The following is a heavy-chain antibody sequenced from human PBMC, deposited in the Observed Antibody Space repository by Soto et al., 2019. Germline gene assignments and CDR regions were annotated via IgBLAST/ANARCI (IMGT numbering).Heavy chain of an antibody. CDR1: GFTFSSYS. CDR2: ISSSSSTI. CDR3: ARDLWEQQLVRSPNLYFDY. J-gene: IGHJ4*02. V-gene: IGHV3-48*02. D-gene: IGHD6-13*01. Sequence: GGSLRLSCAASGFTFSSYSMNWVRQAPGKGLEWVSYISSSSSTIYYADSVKGRFTISRDNAKNSLYLQMNSLRDEDTAVYYCARDLWEQQLVRSPNLYFDYWGQGTLVTVSS.